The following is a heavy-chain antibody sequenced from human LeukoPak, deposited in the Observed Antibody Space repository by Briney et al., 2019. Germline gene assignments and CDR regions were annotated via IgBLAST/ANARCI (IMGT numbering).Heavy chain of an antibody. CDR1: GGSISSYY. J-gene: IGHJ4*02. CDR2: IYTSGST. Sequence: SETPSLTCTVSGGSISSYYWSWIRQPAGKGLEWIGRIYTSGSTNYNPSLKSRATMSVDTSKNQFSLKLSSVTAADTAVYYCARYYYDSSGYAFDYWGQGTLVTVSS. CDR3: ARYYYDSSGYAFDY. D-gene: IGHD3-22*01. V-gene: IGHV4-4*07.